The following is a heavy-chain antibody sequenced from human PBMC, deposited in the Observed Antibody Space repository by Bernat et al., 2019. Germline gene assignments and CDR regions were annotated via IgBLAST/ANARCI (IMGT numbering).Heavy chain of an antibody. CDR3: ASLRLGELSLETFDY. Sequence: QVQLVQSGAEVKKPGSSVKVSCKASGGTFSSYAISWVRQAPGQGLEWMGRIIPILGIANYEQKFQGRVTITADKSTSTAYMELSSLRSEDTAVYYCASLRLGELSLETFDYWGQGTLVTVSA. J-gene: IGHJ4*02. CDR1: GGTFSSYA. CDR2: IIPILGIA. V-gene: IGHV1-69*04. D-gene: IGHD3-16*02.